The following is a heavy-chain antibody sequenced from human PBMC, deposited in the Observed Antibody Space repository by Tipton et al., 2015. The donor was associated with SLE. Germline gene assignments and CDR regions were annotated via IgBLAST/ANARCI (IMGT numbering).Heavy chain of an antibody. CDR3: ARSGYSGYDYDAFDM. J-gene: IGHJ3*02. V-gene: IGHV5-51*01. Sequence: SLRLSCKASGYSLSSHWIAWVRQMPGKGLEWMGMIYPVNSAIRYSPSFQGQVTISLDKSISTAFLQWSSLKDSDSAMYYCARSGYSGYDYDAFDMWGQGTMLTVSS. CDR2: IYPVNSAI. D-gene: IGHD5-12*01. CDR1: GYSLSSHW.